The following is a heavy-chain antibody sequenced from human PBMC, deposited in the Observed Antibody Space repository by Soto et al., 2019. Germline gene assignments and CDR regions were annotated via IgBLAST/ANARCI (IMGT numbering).Heavy chain of an antibody. J-gene: IGHJ6*02. CDR1: GFTFSSYA. V-gene: IGHV3-23*01. Sequence: GGSLRLSCAASGFTFSSYAMSWVRQAPGKGLEWVSAISGSGGSTYYADSVKGRFTISRDNSKNTLYLQMNSLRAEDTAVYYCAKVRTYYDILTGYYYYYYGMDVWGQGTTVTVSS. CDR3: AKVRTYYDILTGYYYYYYGMDV. D-gene: IGHD3-9*01. CDR2: ISGSGGST.